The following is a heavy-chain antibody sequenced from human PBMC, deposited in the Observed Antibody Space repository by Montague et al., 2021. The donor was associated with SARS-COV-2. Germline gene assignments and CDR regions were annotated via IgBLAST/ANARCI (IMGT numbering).Heavy chain of an antibody. CDR2: IYSSGRT. V-gene: IGHV3-53*01. J-gene: IGHJ4*02. D-gene: IGHD3-10*01. CDR1: GFTVSSNY. Sequence: SLRLSCAASGFTVSSNYMSWVRQAPGKGLEWVSLIYSSGRTSYADSVKGRFTMSRDNSKNTLYLQMNSLRAEDTAVYYCARDFGESRDHWGQGTLVTVS. CDR3: ARDFGESRDH.